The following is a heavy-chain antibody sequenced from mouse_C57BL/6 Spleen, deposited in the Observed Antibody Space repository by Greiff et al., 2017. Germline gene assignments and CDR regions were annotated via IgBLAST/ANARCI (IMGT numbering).Heavy chain of an antibody. CDR2: IYPGGGYT. J-gene: IGHJ2*01. V-gene: IGHV1-63*01. Sequence: QVQLQQSGAELVRPGTSVKMSCKASGYTFTNYWIGWAKQRPGHGLEWIGDIYPGGGYTNYNEKFKGKATLTADKTSSTAYMQFSSLTSEDSAIYYCARSRDSSGPYSIDYWGQGTTHTVSS. CDR1: GYTFTNYW. D-gene: IGHD3-2*02. CDR3: ARSRDSSGPYSIDY.